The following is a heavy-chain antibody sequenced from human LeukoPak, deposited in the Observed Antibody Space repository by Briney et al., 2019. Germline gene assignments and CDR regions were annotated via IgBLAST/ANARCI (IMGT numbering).Heavy chain of an antibody. CDR2: INHSGST. J-gene: IGHJ4*02. V-gene: IGHV4-34*01. D-gene: IGHD2-2*01. Sequence: GSLRLSCAASGFTFSGYPMIWVRQPPGKGLEWIGEINHSGSTNYNPSLKSRVTISVDTSKNQFSLKLSSVTAADTAVYYCARGPRRGSTSCPSDYWGQGTLVTVSS. CDR1: GFTFSGYP. CDR3: ARGPRRGSTSCPSDY.